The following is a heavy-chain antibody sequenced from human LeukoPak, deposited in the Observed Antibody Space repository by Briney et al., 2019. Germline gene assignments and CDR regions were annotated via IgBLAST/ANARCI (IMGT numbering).Heavy chain of an antibody. V-gene: IGHV4-34*01. CDR2: INHSGST. D-gene: IGHD1-26*01. Sequence: SETLSLTCAVYVGSFSGYYWSWIRQPPGEGLEWIGEINHSGSTNYNPSLKSRVAISVDTSKNQFSLKLSSVTAADTAAYYCARTRWELLFAFDIWGQGIMVTVSS. CDR3: ARTRWELLFAFDI. J-gene: IGHJ3*02. CDR1: VGSFSGYY.